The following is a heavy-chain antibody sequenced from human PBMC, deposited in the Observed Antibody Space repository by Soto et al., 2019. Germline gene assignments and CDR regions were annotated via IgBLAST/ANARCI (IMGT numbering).Heavy chain of an antibody. CDR1: GGSINNYY. D-gene: IGHD4-17*01. CDR2: ISFSGNT. Sequence: SETLSLTCTVSGGSINNYYWSWIRQPPGKGLQWIGYISFSGNTNYNPSLRSRVTMSVDTSKNHFSLKVGSVTAADTAVYYCARHGYGDYLSWFDPWGQGTLVNVSS. J-gene: IGHJ5*02. CDR3: ARHGYGDYLSWFDP. V-gene: IGHV4-59*08.